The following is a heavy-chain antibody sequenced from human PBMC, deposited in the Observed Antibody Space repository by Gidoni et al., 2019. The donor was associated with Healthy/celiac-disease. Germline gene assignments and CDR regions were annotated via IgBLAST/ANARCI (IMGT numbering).Heavy chain of an antibody. CDR1: GFTFSSYE. D-gene: IGHD4-17*01. CDR2: ISRSGSTI. J-gene: IGHJ4*02. V-gene: IGHV3-48*03. Sequence: EVQLVESGGGLVQPGGSLRLSCAASGFTFSSYEVNWVRPAPGKGMEWVSYISRSGSTIYYADSVKGRFTISRDNAKNSLYLQMNSLRAEDTAVYYCARDRDDYGDYGRFDYWGQGTLVTVSS. CDR3: ARDRDDYGDYGRFDY.